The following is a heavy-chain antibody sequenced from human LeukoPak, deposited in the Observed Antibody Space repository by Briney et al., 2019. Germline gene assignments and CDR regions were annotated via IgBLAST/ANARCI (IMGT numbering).Heavy chain of an antibody. J-gene: IGHJ4*02. D-gene: IGHD4-17*01. CDR1: GGSISSGGYY. CDR2: IYYSGST. V-gene: IGHV4-31*03. CDR3: ARVARLYGDPSYFDY. Sequence: SQTLSLTCTVSGGSISSGGYYWSWIRQHPGKGLEWIGYIYYSGSTYYNPSLKSRVTISVDTSKNQFSLKLSSVTAADTAVYYCARVARLYGDPSYFDYWGQGTLVTVSS.